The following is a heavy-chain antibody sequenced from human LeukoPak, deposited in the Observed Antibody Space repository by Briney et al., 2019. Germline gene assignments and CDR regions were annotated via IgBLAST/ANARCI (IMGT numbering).Heavy chain of an antibody. Sequence: GGSLRLSCAASGFTFSSYAMSWVRQAPGKGLEWVSAISGSGGSTYYADSVKGRFTISRDNSKNTLYLQMNSLRAEDTAVYYCAKDRATWGLRGSGCFDYWGQGTLVTVSS. D-gene: IGHD5-12*01. CDR1: GFTFSSYA. CDR2: ISGSGGST. J-gene: IGHJ4*02. CDR3: AKDRATWGLRGSGCFDY. V-gene: IGHV3-23*01.